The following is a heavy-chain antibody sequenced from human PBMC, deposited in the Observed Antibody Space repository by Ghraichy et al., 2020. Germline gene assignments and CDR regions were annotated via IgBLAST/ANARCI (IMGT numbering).Heavy chain of an antibody. CDR2: INHSGST. CDR3: ARGTNVTPFDY. Sequence: SETLSLTCAVYGGSFSGYYWSWIRQPPGKGLEWIGEINHSGSTNYNPSLKSRVTISVDTSKNQFSLKLSSVTAADTAVYYCARGTNVTPFDYWGQGTLVTVSS. CDR1: GGSFSGYY. V-gene: IGHV4-34*01. J-gene: IGHJ4*02. D-gene: IGHD1-1*01.